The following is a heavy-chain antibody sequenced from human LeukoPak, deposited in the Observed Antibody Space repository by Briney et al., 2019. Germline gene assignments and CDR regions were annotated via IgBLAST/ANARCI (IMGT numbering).Heavy chain of an antibody. CDR2: IYSSGNT. CDR3: ARGGVAARLMYGFQNWFDP. CDR1: GDTLSSGAYY. V-gene: IGHV4-31*03. Sequence: SQTLSLTCSVSGDTLSSGAYYWSSIRQHPGKGLEWIGNIYSSGNTYYNPTLRSRLPISIDTSNNQLSLKMTSVTAADMAVYYCARGGVAARLMYGFQNWFDPWGQGTLVTVSS. J-gene: IGHJ5*02. D-gene: IGHD6-6*01.